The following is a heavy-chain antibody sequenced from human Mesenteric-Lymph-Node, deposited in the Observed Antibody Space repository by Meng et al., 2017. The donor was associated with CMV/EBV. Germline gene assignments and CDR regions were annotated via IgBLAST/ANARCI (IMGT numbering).Heavy chain of an antibody. V-gene: IGHV4-59*01. J-gene: IGHJ2*01. Sequence: GSLRLSCTVSGGSISSYYWSWIRQPPGKGLEWIGYIYYSGSTNYNPSLKSRVTISVDTSKNQFSLKLSSVTAADTAVYYCARGRGDCSGTSCVYRYWYFDLWGRGTLVTVSS. CDR2: IYYSGST. CDR1: GGSISSYY. CDR3: ARGRGDCSGTSCVYRYWYFDL. D-gene: IGHD2-2*01.